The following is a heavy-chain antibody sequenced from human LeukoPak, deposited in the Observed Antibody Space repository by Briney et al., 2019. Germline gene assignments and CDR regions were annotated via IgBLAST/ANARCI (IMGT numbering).Heavy chain of an antibody. CDR3: ARDHLYSSSPTDAFDI. D-gene: IGHD6-6*01. J-gene: IGHJ3*02. V-gene: IGHV3-7*01. Sequence: GGSLRLSCAASVFTFSSYWMSWVRQAPGKGLEWVANIKQDGSEKYYVDSVKGRFTISRDNAKNSLYLQMNSLRAEDTAVCYCARDHLYSSSPTDAFDIWGQGTMVTVSS. CDR2: IKQDGSEK. CDR1: VFTFSSYW.